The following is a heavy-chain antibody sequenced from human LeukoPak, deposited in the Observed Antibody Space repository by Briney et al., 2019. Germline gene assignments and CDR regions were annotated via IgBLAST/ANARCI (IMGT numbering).Heavy chain of an antibody. CDR2: ISAYNGNT. V-gene: IGHV1-18*04. D-gene: IGHD6-19*01. J-gene: IGHJ4*02. CDR3: AILGGPDSSGWYVVDY. CDR1: GYTFTSYG. Sequence: ASVKVSCKASGYTFTSYGISWVRQAPGQGLEWMGWISAYNGNTNYAQKLQGRVTMTTDTSTSTAYMELRSLRSDATAVYYCAILGGPDSSGWYVVDYWGQGTLVTVSS.